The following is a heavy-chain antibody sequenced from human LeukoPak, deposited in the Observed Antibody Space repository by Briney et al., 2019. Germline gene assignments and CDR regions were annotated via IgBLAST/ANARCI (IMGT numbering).Heavy chain of an antibody. V-gene: IGHV3-30*18. J-gene: IGHJ6*02. Sequence: PGGSLRLSCAASGFTFSSYDMHWVRQAPGKGLEWVAVISYDGSNKYYADSVKGRFTISRDNSKNTLYLQMNSLRAEDTAVYYCAKSRYSDGYYYGMDVWGQGTTVTVSS. D-gene: IGHD2-15*01. CDR3: AKSRYSDGYYYGMDV. CDR2: ISYDGSNK. CDR1: GFTFSSYD.